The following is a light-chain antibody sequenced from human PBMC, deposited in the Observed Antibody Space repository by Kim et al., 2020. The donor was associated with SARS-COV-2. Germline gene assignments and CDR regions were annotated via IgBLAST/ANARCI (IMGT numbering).Light chain of an antibody. CDR3: QAWDSSTGV. Sequence: SVSPGQTASIPCSGDKLGDKYVCWYQQKPGQSPVRVIYEDSRRPSGIPERFLGSNSGNTATLTISGTQAMDEADYYCQAWDSSTGVFGGGTQLTVL. CDR1: KLGDKY. J-gene: IGLJ3*02. CDR2: EDS. V-gene: IGLV3-1*01.